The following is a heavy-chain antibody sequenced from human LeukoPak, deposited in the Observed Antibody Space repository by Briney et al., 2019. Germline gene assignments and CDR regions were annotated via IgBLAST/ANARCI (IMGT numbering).Heavy chain of an antibody. J-gene: IGHJ6*03. D-gene: IGHD6-13*01. CDR1: GYTFTSYG. V-gene: IGHV1-18*01. CDR3: AREAAAAGIGSKGVVYYYYYMDV. Sequence: EASVKVSCKASGYTFTSYGISWVRQAPGQGLEWMGWISAYNGNTNYAQKLQGRVTMTTDTSTSTAYMELRSLRSDDTAVYYCAREAAAAGIGSKGVVYYYYYMDVWGKGTTVTVSS. CDR2: ISAYNGNT.